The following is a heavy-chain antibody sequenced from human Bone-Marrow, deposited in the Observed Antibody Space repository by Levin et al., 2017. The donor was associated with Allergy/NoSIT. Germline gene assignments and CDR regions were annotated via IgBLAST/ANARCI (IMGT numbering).Heavy chain of an antibody. Sequence: GESLKISCAASGFTVRSNFMSWVRQAPGRGLEWISVIYIDGSTDYADSVKGRFTVSRDNSKNMVYLQMNRLRAEDTAVYYCATDPARGSLDWFDPWGQGTLVTVSS. J-gene: IGHJ5*02. CDR3: ATDPARGSLDWFDP. D-gene: IGHD6-13*01. CDR2: IYIDGST. V-gene: IGHV3-53*01. CDR1: GFTVRSNF.